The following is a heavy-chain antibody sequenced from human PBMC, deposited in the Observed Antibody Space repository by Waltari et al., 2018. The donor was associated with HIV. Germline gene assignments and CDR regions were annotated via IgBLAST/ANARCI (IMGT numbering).Heavy chain of an antibody. CDR1: AFTFSTYT. Sequence: DVLLVESGGGLVQPGGSLRLSCAASAFTFSTYTMPWVRQAPGKGLEWLASITSDSDAIYYAQSVRGRFIVSRDNADNSLHLEMNSLRADDTAVYYYARDDSGAYHLGWFDPWGQGTLVSVSS. V-gene: IGHV3-48*01. CDR3: ARDDSGAYHLGWFDP. D-gene: IGHD3-22*01. CDR2: ITSDSDAI. J-gene: IGHJ5*02.